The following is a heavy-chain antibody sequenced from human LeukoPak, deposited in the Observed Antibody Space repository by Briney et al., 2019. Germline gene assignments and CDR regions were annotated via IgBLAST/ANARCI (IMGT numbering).Heavy chain of an antibody. CDR3: ARGPYSYDSSGAFDI. CDR1: GGSISSSNW. V-gene: IGHV4-4*02. Sequence: SGTLSLTCAVSGGSISSSNWWSWIRQPPGKGLEWIGEIYHSGSTNYNPSLKSRVTISVDKSKTQFSLKLSSVTAADTAVYFCARGPYSYDSSGAFDIWGQGTMVTVSS. J-gene: IGHJ3*02. D-gene: IGHD3-22*01. CDR2: IYHSGST.